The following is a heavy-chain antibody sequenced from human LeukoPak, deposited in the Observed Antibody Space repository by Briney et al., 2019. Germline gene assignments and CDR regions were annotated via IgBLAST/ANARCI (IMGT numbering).Heavy chain of an antibody. J-gene: IGHJ4*02. Sequence: GGSLRLSCAASGFTFSNYVMHWVRQAPGKGLEWVANIKQDGSEKYYVDSVKGRFTISRDNAKNSLYLQMNSLRAEDTAVYYCARETGIYRSSGWYVDNWGQGTLVTVSS. D-gene: IGHD6-19*01. V-gene: IGHV3-7*01. CDR1: GFTFSNYV. CDR2: IKQDGSEK. CDR3: ARETGIYRSSGWYVDN.